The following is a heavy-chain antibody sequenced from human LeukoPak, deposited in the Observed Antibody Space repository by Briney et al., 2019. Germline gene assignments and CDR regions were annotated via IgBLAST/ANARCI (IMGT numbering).Heavy chain of an antibody. CDR2: IIPIFGTA. D-gene: IGHD6-6*01. CDR3: ASVIAARHDYFDY. Sequence: GASVKVSCKASGGTFSSYAISWVRQAPGQGLEWMGGIIPIFGTANYAQKFQGRVTITTDESTSTAYMELSSLRSEDTAVYYCASVIAARHDYFDYWGQGTLVTASS. V-gene: IGHV1-69*05. CDR1: GGTFSSYA. J-gene: IGHJ4*02.